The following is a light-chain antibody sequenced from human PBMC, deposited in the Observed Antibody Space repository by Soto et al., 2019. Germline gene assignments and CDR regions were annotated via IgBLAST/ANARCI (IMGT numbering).Light chain of an antibody. V-gene: IGLV3-9*01. CDR2: RYS. CDR1: NIGSKN. CDR3: QVGDSSTSV. J-gene: IGLJ1*01. Sequence: SYELTQPLSASVALGQTARITCGGNNIGSKNVNWYQQKPGQAPVLVIYRYSNRPSGIPERFSGSNSGNTATLTISRAQAGDEADYYCQVGDSSTSVFGTGTKLTVL.